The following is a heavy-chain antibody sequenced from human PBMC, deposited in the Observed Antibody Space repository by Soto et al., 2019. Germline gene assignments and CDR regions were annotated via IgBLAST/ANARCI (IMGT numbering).Heavy chain of an antibody. D-gene: IGHD5-12*01. Sequence: ASVKVSCKASGYTFTGYYMHWVRQAPGQGLEWMGWINPNSGGTNYAQKFQGRVTMTRDTSISTAYMELSRLRSDDTAVYYCARGWGRRDGYNSVYWGQGTLVTVSS. V-gene: IGHV1-2*02. CDR3: ARGWGRRDGYNSVY. CDR2: INPNSGGT. CDR1: GYTFTGYY. J-gene: IGHJ4*02.